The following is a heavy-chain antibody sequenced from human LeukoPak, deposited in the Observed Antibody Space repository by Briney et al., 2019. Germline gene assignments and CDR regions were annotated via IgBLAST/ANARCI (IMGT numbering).Heavy chain of an antibody. J-gene: IGHJ4*02. CDR1: GFTISSNY. D-gene: IGHD2-15*01. CDR3: ASPRCSGGSC. CDR2: IYSGGST. Sequence: PGGSLRLSCAASGFTISSNYMSWVRQAPGKGLEWVSVIYSGGSTYYSDSVTGRFTISRDNSKNTLYLQMNSLGAEDTAVYYCASPRCSGGSCWGQGTLVTVSS. V-gene: IGHV3-53*01.